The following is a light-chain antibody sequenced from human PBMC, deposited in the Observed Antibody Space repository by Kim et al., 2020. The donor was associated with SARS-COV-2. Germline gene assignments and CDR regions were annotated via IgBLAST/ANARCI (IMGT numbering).Light chain of an antibody. CDR3: QSCDNSNWG. Sequence: NFMLTQVHSVSESPGKTVTISCTRNSGSIDRNYVQWYRQRPGSAPHTLFYEDRRRPYGVPDRFSGSIDTSSNSASLTISGLKTEDEADFYCQSCDNSNWGFGGGTQVTVL. CDR1: SGSIDRNY. J-gene: IGLJ3*02. CDR2: EDR. V-gene: IGLV6-57*04.